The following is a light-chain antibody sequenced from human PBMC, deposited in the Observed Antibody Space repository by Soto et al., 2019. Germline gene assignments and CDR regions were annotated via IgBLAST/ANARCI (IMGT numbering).Light chain of an antibody. CDR1: SSNIGNNA. CDR3: AAWDDSLNGHV. Sequence: QSVLTQPPSVSEAPRQRVTISCSGSSSNIGNNAVNWYQQLPGKAPKLLIYYDDLLPSGVSDRFSGSKSGTSASLAISGLQSEDEADYDCAAWDDSLNGHVFGTGTKVTVL. V-gene: IGLV1-36*01. J-gene: IGLJ1*01. CDR2: YDD.